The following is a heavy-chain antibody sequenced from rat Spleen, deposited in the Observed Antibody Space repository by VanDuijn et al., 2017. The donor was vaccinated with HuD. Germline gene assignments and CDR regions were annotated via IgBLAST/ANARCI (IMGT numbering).Heavy chain of an antibody. CDR2: ISTGGGNT. J-gene: IGHJ3*01. CDR3: ARGDSGRLNLFAY. V-gene: IGHV5-25*01. CDR1: GFIFSKYD. D-gene: IGHD4-2*01. Sequence: EVHLVESGGGLVQPGRSLKLSCAASGFIFSKYDMVWVRQTPTKGLECVASISTGGGNTYYPDSVKGRFTISRDNAKSTLYLQMDSLRSEDTATYYCARGDSGRLNLFAYWGQGTLVTVSS.